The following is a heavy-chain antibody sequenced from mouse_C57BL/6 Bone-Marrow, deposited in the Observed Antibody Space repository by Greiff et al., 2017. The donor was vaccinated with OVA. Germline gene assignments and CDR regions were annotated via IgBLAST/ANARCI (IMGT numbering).Heavy chain of an antibody. Sequence: VKLVESGAELVRPGTSVKMSCKASGYTFTNYWIGWAKQRPGHGLEWIGDIYPGGGYTNYNEKFKGKATLTADKSSSTAYMQFSSLTSEDSAIYYCASGPVSWYFDVWGTGTTVTVSS. V-gene: IGHV1-63*01. CDR2: IYPGGGYT. J-gene: IGHJ1*03. CDR1: GYTFTNYW. CDR3: ASGPVSWYFDV.